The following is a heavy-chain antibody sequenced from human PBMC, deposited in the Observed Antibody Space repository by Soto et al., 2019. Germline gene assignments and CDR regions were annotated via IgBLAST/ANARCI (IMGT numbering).Heavy chain of an antibody. CDR3: ARCNWNSSYGMDV. CDR1: GGSISRGDYY. D-gene: IGHD1-7*01. V-gene: IGHV4-30-4*01. Sequence: SETLSLTCTVSGGSISRGDYYWSWIRQPPGKGLEWIGYIYYSGSTYYNPSLKSRVTISVDTSKNQFSLKLSSVTAADTAVYYCARCNWNSSYGMDVWGQGTTVTVSS. CDR2: IYYSGST. J-gene: IGHJ6*02.